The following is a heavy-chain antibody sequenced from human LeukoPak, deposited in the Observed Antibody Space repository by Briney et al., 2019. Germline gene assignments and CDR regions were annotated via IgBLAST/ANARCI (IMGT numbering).Heavy chain of an antibody. J-gene: IGHJ5*02. V-gene: IGHV4-34*01. CDR2: INHSGST. CDR3: ARTQALLLWFGEFHNWFDP. CDR1: GGSFSAYY. D-gene: IGHD3-10*01. Sequence: SETLSLTCAVFGGSFSAYYWSWIRQPPGKGLEWIGEINHSGSTDYNPSLKSRVTISVDTSKNQFSLKLSSVTAADTAVYYCARTQALLLWFGEFHNWFDPWGQGTLVTVSS.